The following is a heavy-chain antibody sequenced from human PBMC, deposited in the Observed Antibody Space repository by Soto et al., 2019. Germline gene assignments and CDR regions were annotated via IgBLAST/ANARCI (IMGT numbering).Heavy chain of an antibody. CDR3: ARGGWAGGWGFDF. V-gene: IGHV3-30-3*01. Sequence: GGSLRLSCAASGFTFSSYAMHWVRQAPGKGLEWVALVSFEGSDKFYADSVKGRFTVFRDNSKNTLYLQMNSLRPDDTAAYYCARGGWAGGWGFDFWGQGTLVTVS. CDR1: GFTFSSYA. CDR2: VSFEGSDK. J-gene: IGHJ4*01. D-gene: IGHD6-19*01.